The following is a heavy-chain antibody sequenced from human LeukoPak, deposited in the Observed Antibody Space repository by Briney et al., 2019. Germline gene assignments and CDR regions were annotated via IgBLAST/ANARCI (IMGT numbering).Heavy chain of an antibody. J-gene: IGHJ4*02. CDR1: GFTFSSYA. Sequence: PRGSLRLSCAASGFTFSSYAMSWVRQAPGKGLEWVSAISGSGGSTYYADSEKGRFTISRDNSKNTLYLQMNSLRAEDTAVYYCAKDGDGYNSHFDYWGQGTLVTVSS. CDR2: ISGSGGST. V-gene: IGHV3-23*01. CDR3: AKDGDGYNSHFDY. D-gene: IGHD5-24*01.